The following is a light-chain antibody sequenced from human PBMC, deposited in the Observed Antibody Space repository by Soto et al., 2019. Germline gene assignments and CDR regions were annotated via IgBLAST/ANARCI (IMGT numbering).Light chain of an antibody. CDR3: CSYAGSYSYV. J-gene: IGLJ1*01. Sequence: QSVLTQHRSVSGCPGQSVTISCTGTSSDVGGYNYVSWYQQHPGKAPKLMIYTVTKRPSGVPDRFSGSKSDNTASLTISGLQADDVAEYYCCSYAGSYSYVFGTGTKVTVL. CDR1: SSDVGGYNY. V-gene: IGLV2-11*01. CDR2: TVT.